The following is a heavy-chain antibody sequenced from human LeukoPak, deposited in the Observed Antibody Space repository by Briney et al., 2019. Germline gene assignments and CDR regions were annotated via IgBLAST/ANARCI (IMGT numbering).Heavy chain of an antibody. CDR1: GYTFTSYG. J-gene: IGHJ4*02. CDR3: ARDQHDILTGYYTPFDY. CDR2: ISAYNGNT. V-gene: IGHV1-18*01. Sequence: GASVKVSCKASGYTFTSYGISWVRQAPGQGLEWMGWISAYNGNTNYAQKLQGRVTMTTDTSTSTAYMELSSLRSEDTAVYYCARDQHDILTGYYTPFDYWGQGTLVTVSS. D-gene: IGHD3-9*01.